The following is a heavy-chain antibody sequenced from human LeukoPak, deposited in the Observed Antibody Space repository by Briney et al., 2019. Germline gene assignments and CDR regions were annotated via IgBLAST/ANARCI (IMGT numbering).Heavy chain of an antibody. J-gene: IGHJ4*02. CDR3: ARDSLHEGLDY. V-gene: IGHV4-31*03. Sequence: PSETPSLTCTVSGGSISSGGYYWSWIRQHPGKGLEWIGYIYYSGSTYYNPSLKSRVTISVDTSKNQFSLKLSSVTAADTAVYYCARDSLHEGLDYWGQGTLVTVSS. CDR1: GGSISSGGYY. CDR2: IYYSGST. D-gene: IGHD4-4*01.